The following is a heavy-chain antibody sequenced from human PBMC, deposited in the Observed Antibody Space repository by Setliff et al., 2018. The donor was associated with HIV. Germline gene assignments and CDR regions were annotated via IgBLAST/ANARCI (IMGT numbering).Heavy chain of an antibody. J-gene: IGHJ4*02. CDR1: GGSISRGNHF. CDR2: IYTNGST. Sequence: SETLSLTCTVSGGSISRGNHFWTWIRQPAGKGLEWIGRIYTNGSTNRNPSLKSRVTISVDTSKNQFSLKVSSVTAADTAVYYCARDGKSSFDYWGQGTLVTVSS. V-gene: IGHV4-61*02. CDR3: ARDGKSSFDY.